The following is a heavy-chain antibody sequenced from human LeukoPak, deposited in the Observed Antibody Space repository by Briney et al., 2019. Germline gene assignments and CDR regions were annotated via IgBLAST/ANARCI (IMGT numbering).Heavy chain of an antibody. J-gene: IGHJ4*02. CDR2: ISYDGRNN. D-gene: IGHD6-19*01. CDR1: GFTFDDYC. Sequence: PGGSLRLAWAAAGFTFDDYCMSWVRHAPGKGRGWVAVISYDGRNNYYADSVKGRFTISRDNSKNTLYLQMNSLRAEDTAVYYCAKVSGHYSSGWHIDYWGQGTLVTVSS. V-gene: IGHV3-30*18. CDR3: AKVSGHYSSGWHIDY.